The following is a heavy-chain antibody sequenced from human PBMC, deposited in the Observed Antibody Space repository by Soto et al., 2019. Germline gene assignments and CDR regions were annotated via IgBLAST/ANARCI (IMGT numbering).Heavy chain of an antibody. V-gene: IGHV3-21*01. Sequence: EVHLVESGVGLVKPGGSLRLSCAVSGFTFSSCTMNWVRQAPGKGLEWVSSISPSTSPIYYADSVKGRFTISRDNAKNSQFLQMNSLRAEDTAVYYCSGCSGGACHQNYGMDVWGQGTTVNVSS. CDR3: SGCSGGACHQNYGMDV. J-gene: IGHJ6*02. CDR2: ISPSTSPI. D-gene: IGHD2-15*01. CDR1: GFTFSSCT.